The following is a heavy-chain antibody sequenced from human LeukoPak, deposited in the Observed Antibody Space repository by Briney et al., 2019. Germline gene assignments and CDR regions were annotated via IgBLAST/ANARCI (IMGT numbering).Heavy chain of an antibody. CDR2: ISSSSSYI. CDR1: GFTFNICA. CDR3: ARDGIYYDSSGYPPEN. J-gene: IGHJ4*02. Sequence: PGGSLRLSCAVSGFTFNICAMSWVRQAPGKGLEWVSSISSSSSYIYYADSVKGRFTISRDNAKNSLYLQMNSLRAEDTAVYYCARDGIYYDSSGYPPENWGQGTLVTVSS. V-gene: IGHV3-21*01. D-gene: IGHD3-22*01.